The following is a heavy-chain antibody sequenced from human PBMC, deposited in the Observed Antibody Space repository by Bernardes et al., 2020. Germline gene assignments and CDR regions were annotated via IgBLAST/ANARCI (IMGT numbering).Heavy chain of an antibody. CDR2: IYWDDDK. CDR3: AHSQVKVDTAMVTTKYFDY. Sequence: SGPTLVKPTQTLTLTCTFSGFSLSTSGVGVGWIRQPPGKALEWLALIYWDDDKRYSPSLKSRLTITKDTSKNQVVLTMTNMDPVDTATYYCAHSQVKVDTAMVTTKYFDYWGQGTLVTVSS. D-gene: IGHD5-18*01. V-gene: IGHV2-5*02. CDR1: GFSLSTSGVG. J-gene: IGHJ4*02.